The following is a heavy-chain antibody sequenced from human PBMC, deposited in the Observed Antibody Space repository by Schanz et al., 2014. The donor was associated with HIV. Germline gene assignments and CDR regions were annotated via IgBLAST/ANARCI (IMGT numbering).Heavy chain of an antibody. CDR1: GFTFNNYA. Sequence: VQLVEFGGGLVRPGESLRLSCLASGFTFNNYAMSWVRQAPGKGLEWVSSISSSGSFSFTHHADSVKGRFTISRDNAKNSLYLQMNSLTVEDTAVYYCARGMDVWGQGTTVVVSS. V-gene: IGHV3-21*01. J-gene: IGHJ6*02. CDR3: ARGMDV. CDR2: ISSSGSFSFT.